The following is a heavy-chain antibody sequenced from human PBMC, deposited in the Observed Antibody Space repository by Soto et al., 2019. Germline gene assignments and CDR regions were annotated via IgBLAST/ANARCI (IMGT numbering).Heavy chain of an antibody. CDR3: ARASPVVTDV. CDR1: GGSISSGDYY. J-gene: IGHJ6*02. D-gene: IGHD5-18*01. CDR2: IYYSGST. Sequence: QVQLQESGPGLVKPSQTLSLTCTVSGGSISSGDYYWSWIRQPPGKGLEWIGYIYYSGSTYYNPSLTTRVTTSVDTSKNQFSLMLISVTGADTAVYYCARASPVVTDVWGQGTTVTVSS. V-gene: IGHV4-30-4*01.